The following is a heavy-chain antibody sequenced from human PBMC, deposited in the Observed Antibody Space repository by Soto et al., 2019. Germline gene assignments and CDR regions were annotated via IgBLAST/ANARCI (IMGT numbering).Heavy chain of an antibody. CDR1: GGSISSSSYY. D-gene: IGHD3-3*01. V-gene: IGHV4-39*01. CDR2: IYYSGST. Sequence: SSETLSLTCTVSGGSISSSSYYWGWIRQPPGKGLEWIGSIYYSGSTYYNPSLKSRVTISVDTSKNQFSLKLSSVTAADTAVYYCARRDYDFWSGEGYWGQGTLVTVSS. J-gene: IGHJ4*02. CDR3: ARRDYDFWSGEGY.